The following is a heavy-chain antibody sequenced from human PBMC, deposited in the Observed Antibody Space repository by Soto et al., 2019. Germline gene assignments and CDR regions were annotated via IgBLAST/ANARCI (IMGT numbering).Heavy chain of an antibody. D-gene: IGHD2-2*03. CDR1: GGTFSSYA. Sequence: QVQLVQSGAEVKKPGSSVKVSCKASGGTFSSYAISWVRQAPGQGLEWMGGIIPIFGTTNYAQKFQGRVTITADVSTSTAYMELSSLRSEDTAVYFCASGMDGDGDNLAGCAYWGQGTLVTVSS. V-gene: IGHV1-69*12. CDR3: ASGMDGDGDNLAGCAY. CDR2: IIPIFGTT. J-gene: IGHJ4*02.